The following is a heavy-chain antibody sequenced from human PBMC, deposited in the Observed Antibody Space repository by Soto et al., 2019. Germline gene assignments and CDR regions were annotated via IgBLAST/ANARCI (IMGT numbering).Heavy chain of an antibody. Sequence: GESLKISCEGAGYTFTSYYITWARQLPGKGLEWMGRIDPSDSSTTYNPSFRGHVTISADKSIRTAYLQWSSLEASDSGMYYCARGDTAVVHKCVAVWGQGTPVTVSS. CDR1: GYTFTSYY. D-gene: IGHD5-18*01. CDR3: ARGDTAVVHKCVAV. J-gene: IGHJ6*02. CDR2: IDPSDSST. V-gene: IGHV5-10-1*01.